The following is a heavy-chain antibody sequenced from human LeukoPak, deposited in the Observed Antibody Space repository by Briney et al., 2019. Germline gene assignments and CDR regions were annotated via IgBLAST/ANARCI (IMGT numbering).Heavy chain of an antibody. Sequence: KSGGSLRLSCAASGFTFSNYAMSWVRQPPGKGLEWIGEINHSGSTNYNPSLKSRVTISVDTSKNQFSLKLSSVTAADTAVYYCARGLPTVKSFDYWGQGTLVTVSS. CDR3: ARGLPTVKSFDY. CDR1: GFTFSNYA. CDR2: INHSGST. J-gene: IGHJ4*02. V-gene: IGHV4-34*01. D-gene: IGHD4-11*01.